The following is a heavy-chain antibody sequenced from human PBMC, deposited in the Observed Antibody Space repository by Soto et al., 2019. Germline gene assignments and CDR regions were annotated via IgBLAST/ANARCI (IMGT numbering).Heavy chain of an antibody. D-gene: IGHD6-19*01. J-gene: IGHJ1*01. CDR3: VVSTGWWSFLY. CDR2: ISTATGHA. V-gene: IGHV1-3*04. CDR1: GYMFTIYD. Sequence: QVQLVQSGAEVQRPGASVKVSCQASGYMFTIYDMHWVRQAPGQSLEWMGWISTATGHATYSQKFQGRVTMTRDTSASNGWMELSSLTSEDTAVYFCVVSTGWWSFLYWGQGTLVTVPS.